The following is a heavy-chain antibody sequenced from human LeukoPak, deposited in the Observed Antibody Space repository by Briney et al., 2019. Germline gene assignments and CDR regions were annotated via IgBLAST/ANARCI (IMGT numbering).Heavy chain of an antibody. CDR1: GGTFDNYA. CDR2: IIPTLGKT. Sequence: GASVKVSCKASGGTFDNYAVSWVREAPGLGLEWMGRIIPTLGKTNSAQKFQDRVTFTADKSTGTAYMELTHLRPDDTAVYFCARGLCGGLAAASFYHWGQGTLVTV. CDR3: ARGLCGGLAAASFYH. V-gene: IGHV1-69*04. J-gene: IGHJ4*02. D-gene: IGHD2-15*01.